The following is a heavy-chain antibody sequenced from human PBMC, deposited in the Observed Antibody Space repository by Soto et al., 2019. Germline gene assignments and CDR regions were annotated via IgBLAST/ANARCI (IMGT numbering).Heavy chain of an antibody. Sequence: QVRLPESGPTLVRPSQPLSLTCSVPGVSINRGAYSWSWIRQFPGRGLEWIGSLYYTGDTTFHPSLGSRVTMSVNTSKNKFFLDLKSVEAADTAVYFCAREGGDIVQVPYDWGQGTLITVSS. J-gene: IGHJ4*02. CDR1: GVSINRGAYS. D-gene: IGHD2-15*01. CDR3: AREGGDIVQVPYD. V-gene: IGHV4-30-4*01. CDR2: LYYTGDT.